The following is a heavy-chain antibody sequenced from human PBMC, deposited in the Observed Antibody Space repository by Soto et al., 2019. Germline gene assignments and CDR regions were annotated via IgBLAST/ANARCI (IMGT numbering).Heavy chain of an antibody. CDR2: IYTSGST. J-gene: IGHJ4*02. CDR3: ARYSSGYLWYFDY. D-gene: IGHD3-22*01. CDR1: GGSISNYY. Sequence: QVQLQESGPGLVKPSETLSLTCTVSGGSISNYYWSWIRQPAGKGLEWIGRIYTSGSTNYNPSLKSRVTMSVVTSRNQFSLELSSVTAADTAVYYCARYSSGYLWYFDYWGQGTLVTVSS. V-gene: IGHV4-4*07.